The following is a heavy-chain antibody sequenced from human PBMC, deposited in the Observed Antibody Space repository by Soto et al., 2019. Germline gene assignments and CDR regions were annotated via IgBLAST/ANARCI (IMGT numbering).Heavy chain of an antibody. D-gene: IGHD2-2*01. CDR2: IYSSGKT. CDR3: ARERTYQMFGDDALDF. Sequence: TLSLTCTVSGGSLNNYNWNWIRQSAGTGLEWIGRIYSSGKTYYNPSLKSRVTLSLDMLNNQISLKVTSVTAADTAMYYCARERTYQMFGDDALDFWGLGTMVTVSS. CDR1: GGSLNNYN. V-gene: IGHV4-4*07. J-gene: IGHJ3*01.